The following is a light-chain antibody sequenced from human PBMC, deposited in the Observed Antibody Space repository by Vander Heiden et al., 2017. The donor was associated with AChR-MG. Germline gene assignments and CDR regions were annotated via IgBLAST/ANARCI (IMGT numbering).Light chain of an antibody. CDR3: KQRSSWPLT. Sequence: IVLTPSPATLSLSPGERATLSCRASQSVSTYLAWYQQKPGQAPRLLIYDASNRATGIPPRFSGSGSGTDFILTVSSLEPEDSAVYYCKQRSSWPLTFGGGTKVEIK. CDR2: DAS. J-gene: IGKJ4*01. V-gene: IGKV3-11*01. CDR1: QSVSTY.